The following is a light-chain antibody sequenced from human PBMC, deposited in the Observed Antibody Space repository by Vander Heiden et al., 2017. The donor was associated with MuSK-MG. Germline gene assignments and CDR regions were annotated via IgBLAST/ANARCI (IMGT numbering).Light chain of an antibody. Sequence: QSVLTQPPSASGTPGQRVTISCSGSSSNLGSHTVNWYQQFPGTAPTLLIYSDNQRPSGVPGRFSGSKSGTSASLAIGGLQSDDEADYYCAAWDGSLNGYVFGTGTKVTVL. CDR1: SSNLGSHT. J-gene: IGLJ1*01. V-gene: IGLV1-44*01. CDR2: SDN. CDR3: AAWDGSLNGYV.